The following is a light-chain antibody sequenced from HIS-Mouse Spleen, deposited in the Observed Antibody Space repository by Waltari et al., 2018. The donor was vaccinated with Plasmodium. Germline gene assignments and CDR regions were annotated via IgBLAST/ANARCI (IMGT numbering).Light chain of an antibody. CDR3: QTWGTGMGV. CDR2: LNSDGSH. V-gene: IGLV4-69*01. J-gene: IGLJ2*01. Sequence: QLVLTQSPSASASLGASVKLTCTLSSGHSSYAIAWHQQQPEKGPRYLRKLNSDGSHSKGDGSPDRFAGSSSGAERYLTLSSLQSEDEADYYCQTWGTGMGVFGGGTKLTVL. CDR1: SGHSSYA.